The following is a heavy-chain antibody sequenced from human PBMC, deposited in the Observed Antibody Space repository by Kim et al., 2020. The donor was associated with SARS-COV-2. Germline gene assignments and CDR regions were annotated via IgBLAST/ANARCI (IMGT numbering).Heavy chain of an antibody. CDR3: AKDLGSFTTDTAHP. V-gene: IGHV3-33*06. CDR1: GFTFSSYG. J-gene: IGHJ5*02. D-gene: IGHD5-18*01. Sequence: GGSLRLSCAASGFTFSSYGMHWVRQAPGKGLEWVAVIWYDGSNKYYADSVKGRFTISRDNSKNTLYLQMNSLRAEDTAVYYCAKDLGSFTTDTAHPWGQGTLVTVSS. CDR2: IWYDGSNK.